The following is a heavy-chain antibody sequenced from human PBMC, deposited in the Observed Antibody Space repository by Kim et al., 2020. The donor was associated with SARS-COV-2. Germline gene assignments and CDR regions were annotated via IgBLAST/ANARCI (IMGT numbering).Heavy chain of an antibody. Sequence: DAVQGRFTISRDNSEHTLYLQMNSLSAEDTAVYYCAKDAGYGDYDDAFDIWGQGTMVTVSS. D-gene: IGHD4-17*01. V-gene: IGHV3-23*01. J-gene: IGHJ3*02. CDR3: AKDAGYGDYDDAFDI.